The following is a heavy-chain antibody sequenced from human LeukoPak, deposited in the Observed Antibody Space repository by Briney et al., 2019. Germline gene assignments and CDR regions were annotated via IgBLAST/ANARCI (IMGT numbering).Heavy chain of an antibody. CDR2: IYHSGSA. CDR3: ARVPTGDGYNYDWYFDL. J-gene: IGHJ2*01. D-gene: IGHD5-24*01. V-gene: IGHV4-38-2*01. Sequence: PSETLSLTCAVSGYSISSGYYWGWIRQPPGKGLEWIGSIYHSGSAYYNPSLKSRVTISVDTSENQFSLKLSSVTAADTAVYYCARVPTGDGYNYDWYFDLWGRGTLVTVSP. CDR1: GYSISSGYY.